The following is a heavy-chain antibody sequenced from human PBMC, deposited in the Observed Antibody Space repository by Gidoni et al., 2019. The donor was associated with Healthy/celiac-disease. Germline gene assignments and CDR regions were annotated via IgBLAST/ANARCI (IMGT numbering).Heavy chain of an antibody. V-gene: IGHV3-21*01. CDR3: ARYEDISSWYPHSDDY. D-gene: IGHD6-13*01. CDR2: FSSSSVYI. J-gene: IGHJ4*01. Sequence: EVQLVESGGGMVKPGGSLRLSCAASEFTFSSYSMTWVRQAPGTGLEWVSSFSSSSVYIYYAVSVKWRWSISRDNAKHSLYLQLISLSSEDTAVSYCARYEDISSWYPHSDDYWGHGTLVTVSS. CDR1: EFTFSSYS.